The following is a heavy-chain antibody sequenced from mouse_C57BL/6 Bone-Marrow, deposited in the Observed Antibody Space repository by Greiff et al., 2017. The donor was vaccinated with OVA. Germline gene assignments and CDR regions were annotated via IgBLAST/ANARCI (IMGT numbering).Heavy chain of an antibody. CDR2: INPNNGGT. Sequence: EVQLQQSGPELVKPGASVKISCKASGYTFTDYYMNWVKQSPGKSLEWIGDINPNNGGTSYNQKFKGKATLTVDKSSSTDYMELRSLTSEDSAVYYCARWDEGYFDVWGTGTTVTVSS. J-gene: IGHJ1*03. CDR1: GYTFTDYY. V-gene: IGHV1-26*01. CDR3: ARWDEGYFDV. D-gene: IGHD4-1*01.